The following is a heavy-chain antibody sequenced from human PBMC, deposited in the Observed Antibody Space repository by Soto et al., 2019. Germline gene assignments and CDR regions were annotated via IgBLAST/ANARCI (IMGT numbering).Heavy chain of an antibody. V-gene: IGHV3-33*01. CDR1: GFTFSSYG. D-gene: IGHD4-17*01. J-gene: IGHJ3*02. CDR3: ASRDHLGSLTTVTTAAFDI. CDR2: IWYDGSNK. Sequence: GGSLRLSCAASGFTFSSYGMHWVRQAPGKGLEWVAVIWYDGSNKYYADSVKGRFTISRDNSKNTLYLQMNSLRAEDTAVYYCASRDHLGSLTTVTTAAFDIWGQGTMVTVSS.